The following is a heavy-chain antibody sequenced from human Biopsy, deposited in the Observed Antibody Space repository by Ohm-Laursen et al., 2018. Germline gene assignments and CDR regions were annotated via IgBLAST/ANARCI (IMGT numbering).Heavy chain of an antibody. Sequence: TLSLTCPVSGGSIGGGEYYWNWIRQPPGKGLEWIGLISYSGTTFYNPSLESLLTISIDTSKNHFSLNLRSVTAADTAVYYCARGVPHYDGSGFPLAGYWYFDLWGRGTLVTVSS. CDR3: ARGVPHYDGSGFPLAGYWYFDL. V-gene: IGHV4-31*01. CDR2: ISYSGTT. J-gene: IGHJ2*01. CDR1: GGSIGGGEYY. D-gene: IGHD3-22*01.